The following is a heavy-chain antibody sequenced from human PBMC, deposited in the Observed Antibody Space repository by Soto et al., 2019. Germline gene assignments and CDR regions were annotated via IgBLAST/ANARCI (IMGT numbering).Heavy chain of an antibody. CDR2: ISGSGVDT. Sequence: GGSLRLSCAASGFTFSTYAMSWVRQTPGLGLEWVSTISGSGVDTYYADAVKGRFTISRDNSGNTLFLQMDSLRADDTAVYYCAKDRVASAGVARFDPWGQGTLVTVSS. CDR1: GFTFSTYA. J-gene: IGHJ5*02. V-gene: IGHV3-23*01. D-gene: IGHD3-3*01. CDR3: AKDRVASAGVARFDP.